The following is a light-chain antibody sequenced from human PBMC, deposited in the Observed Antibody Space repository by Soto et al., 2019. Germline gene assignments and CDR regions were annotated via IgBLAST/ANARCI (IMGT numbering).Light chain of an antibody. CDR2: VTS. V-gene: IGKV3-15*01. Sequence: EIVMTQSPATLSVSPGERATLSCRASQSVSSNLAWYQQKPGQAPRLLIYVTSTRATGIPARFSGSGSGTDFTITISTLQSADFAVYYWQQDNKWPLTFGGGTKVEIK. J-gene: IGKJ4*01. CDR3: QQDNKWPLT. CDR1: QSVSSN.